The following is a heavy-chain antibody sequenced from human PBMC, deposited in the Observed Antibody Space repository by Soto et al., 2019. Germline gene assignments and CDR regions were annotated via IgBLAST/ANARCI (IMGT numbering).Heavy chain of an antibody. J-gene: IGHJ4*02. D-gene: IGHD2-15*01. CDR2: IGTAGDT. CDR3: ARGQEVGAHFFDS. V-gene: IGHV3-13*01. Sequence: GGSLRLSCEASGFTFSGFDMHWVRQPTGKGLEWVSTIGTAGDTSYAVSVKGRFTISRDNAKNSLSLQMNSLRAGDTAVYFCARGQEVGAHFFDSWGQGTQVTVSS. CDR1: GFTFSGFD.